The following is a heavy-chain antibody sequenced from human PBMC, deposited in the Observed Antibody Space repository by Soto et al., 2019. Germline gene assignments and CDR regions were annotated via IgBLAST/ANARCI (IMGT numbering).Heavy chain of an antibody. Sequence: QTGGSLRLSCATSGFTFDYYAMNWVRQSPGKGLEWVSGISWTGGSIGYADSVKGRFTISRDNAKNSLYLQMNSLRAEDTALYYCAKGGNYETFYYGMDVWSQGTTVTGSS. CDR2: ISWTGGSI. CDR1: GFTFDYYA. D-gene: IGHD1-7*01. CDR3: AKGGNYETFYYGMDV. J-gene: IGHJ6*02. V-gene: IGHV3-9*01.